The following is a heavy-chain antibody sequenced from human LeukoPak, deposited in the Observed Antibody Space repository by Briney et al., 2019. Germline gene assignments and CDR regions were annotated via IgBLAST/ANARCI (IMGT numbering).Heavy chain of an antibody. V-gene: IGHV3-7*01. D-gene: IGHD3-22*01. CDR2: IKEDGSEK. J-gene: IGHJ4*02. Sequence: PGGSLRLSCAASGFTFSTYWMSWVRQAPGKGLEWVANIKEDGSEKYYRDSVKGRFTISRDNAKNSLYLEMNSLRVEDTAVYYCARDSSGYQWGQGTLVTVSS. CDR3: ARDSSGYQ. CDR1: GFTFSTYW.